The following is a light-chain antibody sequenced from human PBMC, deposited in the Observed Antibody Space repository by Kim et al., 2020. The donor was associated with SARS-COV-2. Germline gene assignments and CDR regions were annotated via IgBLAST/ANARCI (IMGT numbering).Light chain of an antibody. CDR3: NSRDSSGNHYV. Sequence: ALGQTVRITCQGDSLRSYYASWYQQKPGQAPVLVIYGKNNWPSGIPDRFSGSSSGNTASLTITGAQAEDEADYYCNSRDSSGNHYVFGTGTKVTVL. CDR1: SLRSYY. V-gene: IGLV3-19*01. J-gene: IGLJ1*01. CDR2: GKN.